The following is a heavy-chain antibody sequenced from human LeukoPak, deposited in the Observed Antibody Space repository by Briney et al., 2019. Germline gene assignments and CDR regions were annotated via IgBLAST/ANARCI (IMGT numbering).Heavy chain of an antibody. V-gene: IGHV3-15*01. CDR1: GITLTNAW. Sequence: GGSLRLSCVASGITLTNAWMSWVRQVSGKGLEWVARIKSKADGGTTDYAAPVKGRFTISREDSTDTLYLQMNSLKTEDTALYYCVQTGNYPRNYDYWGQGTLVTVSS. J-gene: IGHJ4*02. CDR2: IKSKADGGTT. CDR3: VQTGNYPRNYDY. D-gene: IGHD1-7*01.